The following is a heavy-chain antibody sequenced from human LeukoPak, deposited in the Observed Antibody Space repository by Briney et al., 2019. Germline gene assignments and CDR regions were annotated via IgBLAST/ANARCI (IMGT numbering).Heavy chain of an antibody. D-gene: IGHD2/OR15-2a*01. Sequence: GGSLRLSCAASGFTFSSYSMNWVRQAPGKGLEWVSYISSSSSTIYYADSVKGRFTISRDNVKNSLYLQMNSLRAEDTAVYYCARDFYADYYYYMDVWGKGTTVTVSS. CDR3: ARDFYADYYYYMDV. V-gene: IGHV3-48*01. CDR2: ISSSSSTI. J-gene: IGHJ6*03. CDR1: GFTFSSYS.